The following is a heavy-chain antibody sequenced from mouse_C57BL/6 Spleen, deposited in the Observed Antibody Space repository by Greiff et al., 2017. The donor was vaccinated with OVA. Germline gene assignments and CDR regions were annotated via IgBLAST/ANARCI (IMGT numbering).Heavy chain of an antibody. V-gene: IGHV1-69*01. CDR1: GYTFTSYW. J-gene: IGHJ4*01. CDR2: IDPSDSYT. CDR3: ARSQRYYYAMDY. D-gene: IGHD1-1*01. Sequence: QVQLHQPGAELVMPGASVKLSCKASGYTFTSYWMHWVKQRPGQGLEWIGEIDPSDSYTNYNQKFKGKSTLTVDKSSSTAYMQLSSLTSEDSAVYYCARSQRYYYAMDYWGQGTSVTVSS.